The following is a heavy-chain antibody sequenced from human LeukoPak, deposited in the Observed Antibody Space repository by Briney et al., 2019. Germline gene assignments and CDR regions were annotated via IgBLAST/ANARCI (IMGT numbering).Heavy chain of an antibody. V-gene: IGHV1-46*01. D-gene: IGHD3-22*01. CDR3: ARDRHKYNYDGSGYPPY. Sequence: ASVKVSCKASGYTFTSYYMHWVRQAPGQGLEWMGIINPSGGSTSYAQKFQGRVTMTRDTSTSTVYMELSSLRSDDTAVYYCARDRHKYNYDGSGYPPYWGQGTLVTVSS. CDR2: INPSGGST. CDR1: GYTFTSYY. J-gene: IGHJ4*02.